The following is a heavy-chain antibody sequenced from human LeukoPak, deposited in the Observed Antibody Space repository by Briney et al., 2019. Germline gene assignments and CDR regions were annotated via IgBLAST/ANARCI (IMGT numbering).Heavy chain of an antibody. D-gene: IGHD3-22*01. Sequence: PSETLSLTCTVSGGSISSSSYYWGWIRQPPGKGLEWIGSIYYSGSTYYNPSLKSRVTISVDTSKNQFSLKLSSVTAADTAVYYCARTRNYYYDSSGYYRPPDYFDYWGQGTLVTVSS. CDR3: ARTRNYYYDSSGYYRPPDYFDY. CDR2: IYYSGST. V-gene: IGHV4-39*07. J-gene: IGHJ4*02. CDR1: GGSISSSSYY.